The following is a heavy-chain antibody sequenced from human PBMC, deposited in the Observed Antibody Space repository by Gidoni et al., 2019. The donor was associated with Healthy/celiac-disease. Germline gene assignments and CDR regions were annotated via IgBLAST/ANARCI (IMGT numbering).Heavy chain of an antibody. CDR2: ISSSSSYI. V-gene: IGHV3-21*01. CDR3: ARDRGHYVWGSYRPYYYYGMDV. CDR1: GFSFSSYS. J-gene: IGHJ6*02. D-gene: IGHD3-16*02. Sequence: EVQLVESGGGLVKPGGSLRLSCSASGFSFSSYSMNWVRQAPGKGLGWVSTISSSSSYIYYADSVKGRFTISRDNAKNSLYLQMNSLRAEDTAVYYCARDRGHYVWGSYRPYYYYGMDVWGQGTTVTVSS.